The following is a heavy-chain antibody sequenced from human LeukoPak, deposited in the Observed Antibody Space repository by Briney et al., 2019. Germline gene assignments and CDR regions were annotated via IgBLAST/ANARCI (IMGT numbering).Heavy chain of an antibody. CDR2: ISSSGSST. CDR3: AKSLYEGGYRLTDY. D-gene: IGHD5-12*01. Sequence: PGGSLRLSCAASGFTFSSYGMTWVRQAPGKGLEWVSAISSSGSSTYYADSVKGRFTISRDNSKNTLYLQMNSLRAEDTAVYHCAKSLYEGGYRLTDYWGQGTLVTVSS. J-gene: IGHJ4*02. V-gene: IGHV3-23*01. CDR1: GFTFSSYG.